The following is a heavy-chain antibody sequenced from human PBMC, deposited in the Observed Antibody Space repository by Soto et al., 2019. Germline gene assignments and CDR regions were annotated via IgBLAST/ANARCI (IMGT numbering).Heavy chain of an antibody. CDR1: GYTFTGYY. J-gene: IGHJ6*02. Sequence: GASVKVSCKASGYTFTGYYMHWVRQAPGQGLEWMGWINPNSGGTNYAQKFQGWVTMTRDTSISTAYMELSRLRSDDTAVYYCARGSRQVVLRFLEWSPKPYGMDVWGQGTTVTVSS. CDR3: ARGSRQVVLRFLEWSPKPYGMDV. V-gene: IGHV1-2*04. D-gene: IGHD3-3*01. CDR2: INPNSGGT.